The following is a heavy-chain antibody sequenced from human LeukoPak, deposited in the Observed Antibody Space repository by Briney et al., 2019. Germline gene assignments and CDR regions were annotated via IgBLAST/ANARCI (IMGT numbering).Heavy chain of an antibody. Sequence: PSETLSLTCTVSGGSIRTSSYHWGWIRQPPGKGLEWVGSIVYSSSTYYKPSLKSRVSMSVDTSKNQFSLRLTSVPAADAAVYYCARHDMYKTRDFGYWGQGTLVTVSS. CDR1: GGSIRTSSYH. J-gene: IGHJ4*02. CDR2: IVYSSST. V-gene: IGHV4-39*01. CDR3: ARHDMYKTRDFGY. D-gene: IGHD1-1*01.